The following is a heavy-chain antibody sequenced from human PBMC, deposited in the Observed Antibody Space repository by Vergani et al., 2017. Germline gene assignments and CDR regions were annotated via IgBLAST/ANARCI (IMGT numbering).Heavy chain of an antibody. CDR3: VKDNDYDADGPFDL. CDR2: IDRIYGVK. D-gene: IGHD3-16*01. CDR1: GFTFQAFA. V-gene: IGHV3-9*01. Sequence: EVQLLESGGDLVQPGGSLRLSCTASGFTFQAFAFHWVRQVSGRGLEWVSGIDRIYGVKNGNSFEGRVSISRDNAKKAVFLQMNNLRHEDTALYFCVKDNDYDADGPFDLWGRGTLVTVSS. J-gene: IGHJ2*01.